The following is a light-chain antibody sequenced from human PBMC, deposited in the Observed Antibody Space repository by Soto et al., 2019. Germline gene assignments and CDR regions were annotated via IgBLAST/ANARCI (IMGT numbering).Light chain of an antibody. CDR1: QFVSSR. V-gene: IGKV3-15*01. Sequence: DIVVTQSPATLSASPGERVTLSCRASQFVSSRLAWYQQRPGQVPRLLIYDTSTRAPGISARFSGSGSGTEFTLTINSLQAEDVAVYYCHQYYTTPFTFGPGTKVDIE. CDR2: DTS. CDR3: HQYYTTPFT. J-gene: IGKJ3*01.